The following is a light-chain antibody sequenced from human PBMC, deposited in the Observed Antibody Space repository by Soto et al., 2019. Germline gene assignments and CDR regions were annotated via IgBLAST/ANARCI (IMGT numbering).Light chain of an antibody. J-gene: IGKJ4*01. CDR2: DAS. V-gene: IGKV1-33*01. CDR1: RDIADS. Sequence: DTQMTQSPSSLSASVGDTVPITCQESRDIADSLNWYQQRAGQAPKLLIYDASNLQSGVPARFSGSGTGTSFILTINSLQPEDFATYYCKQYDAPFTFGGGTKVEI. CDR3: KQYDAPFT.